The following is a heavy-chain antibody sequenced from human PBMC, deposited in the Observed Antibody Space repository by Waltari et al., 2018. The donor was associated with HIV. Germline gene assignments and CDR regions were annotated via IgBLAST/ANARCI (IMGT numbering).Heavy chain of an antibody. J-gene: IGHJ6*02. CDR2: IYSGGST. V-gene: IGHV3-53*01. CDR1: GFTVSSNY. D-gene: IGHD3-10*01. CDR3: ARDDMVRGVRGGMDV. Sequence: EVQLVESGGGLIQPGGSLRLSCAASGFTVSSNYMSWVRPAPGKGLEWVSVIYSGGSTYYADSVKGRFTISRDNSKNTLYLQMNSLRAEDTAVYYCARDDMVRGVRGGMDVWGQGTTVTVSS.